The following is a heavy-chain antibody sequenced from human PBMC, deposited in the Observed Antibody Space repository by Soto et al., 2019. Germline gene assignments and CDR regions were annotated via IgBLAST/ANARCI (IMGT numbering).Heavy chain of an antibody. CDR3: SRIQEGEDLDI. J-gene: IGHJ3*02. CDR1: GASISSNNW. V-gene: IGHV4-4*02. CDR2: ISQSGRA. D-gene: IGHD2-21*01. Sequence: SETLSLTCTVSGASISSNNWWTWVRQSPGKGLEWIGKISQSGRANYNPSLRGRGRMSIDKSKNLLSLKVNYVNAADTAMYYCSRIQEGEDLDIRRQATVVTASS.